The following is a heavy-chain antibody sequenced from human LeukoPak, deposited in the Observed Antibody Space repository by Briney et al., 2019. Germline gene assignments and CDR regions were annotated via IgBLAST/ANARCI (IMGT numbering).Heavy chain of an antibody. CDR1: GGSISSGDYY. J-gene: IGHJ1*01. V-gene: IGHV4-30-4*08. CDR2: IYYSGST. D-gene: IGHD3-22*01. CDR3: ARRRYYDGSGYLE. Sequence: SETLSLTCTVSGGSISSGDYYWSWIRQPPGKGLEWIGYIYYSGSTYYNPSLKSRVTMSVDPSNNQFSLNLRSVTAADTAVYYCARRRYYDGSGYLEWGQGTLLSVSS.